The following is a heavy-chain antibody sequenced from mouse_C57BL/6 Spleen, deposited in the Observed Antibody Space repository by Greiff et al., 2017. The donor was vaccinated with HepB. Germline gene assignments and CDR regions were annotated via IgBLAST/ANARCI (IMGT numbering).Heavy chain of an antibody. CDR3: ARTYDYYAMDD. CDR2: INPGSGGT. Sequence: VQLQQSGAELVRPGTSVKVSCKASGYAFTNYLIEWVKQRPGQGLEWIGVINPGSGGTNYNEKFKGKATLTADKSSSTAYMQLSSLTSEDSAVYFCARTYDYYAMDDWGQGTSVTVSS. V-gene: IGHV1-54*01. J-gene: IGHJ4*01. CDR1: GYAFTNYL. D-gene: IGHD2-10*02.